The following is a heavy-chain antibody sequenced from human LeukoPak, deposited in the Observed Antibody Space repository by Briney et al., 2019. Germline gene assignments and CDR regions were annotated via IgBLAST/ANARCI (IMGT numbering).Heavy chain of an antibody. CDR2: IYHSGST. CDR3: ARKTVAGSLYYFDY. CDR1: GYSISSGYY. V-gene: IGHV4-38-2*02. J-gene: IGHJ4*02. Sequence: SETLSLTCTVSGYSISSGYYWGWIRQPPGKGLEWIGNIYHSGSTYYNPSLKSRVTISVDTSKNQFSLKLSSVTAADTAVYYCARKTVAGSLYYFDYWGQGTLVTVSS. D-gene: IGHD6-19*01.